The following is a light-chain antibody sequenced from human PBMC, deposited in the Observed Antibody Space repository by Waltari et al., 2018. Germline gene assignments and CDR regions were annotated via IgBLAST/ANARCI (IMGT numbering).Light chain of an antibody. CDR3: QQRSN. CDR2: DAS. CDR1: QSVSSY. Sequence: VMTQSPATLSLSPGERATLSCRASQSVSSYLAWYQQKPGQAPRLLIYDASNRATGIPARFSGSGPGTDFTLTISSLEPEDFAVYYCQQRSNFGQGTRLEIK. J-gene: IGKJ5*01. V-gene: IGKV3D-11*02.